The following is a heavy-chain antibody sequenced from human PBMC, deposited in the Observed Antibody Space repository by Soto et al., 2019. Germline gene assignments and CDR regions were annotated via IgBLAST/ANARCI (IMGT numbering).Heavy chain of an antibody. CDR1: GYTFTSYD. V-gene: IGHV1-8*01. CDR2: MNPDSGNT. CDR3: ARGPPYYDILTGYSDFDP. D-gene: IGHD3-9*01. J-gene: IGHJ5*02. Sequence: ASVKVSCKASGYTFTSYDIDWVRQATGQGLEWMGWMNPDSGNTGYAQKFQGRVTMTRNTSISTAYMELSSLRSEDTAVYYCARGPPYYDILTGYSDFDPWGQGTLVTVSS.